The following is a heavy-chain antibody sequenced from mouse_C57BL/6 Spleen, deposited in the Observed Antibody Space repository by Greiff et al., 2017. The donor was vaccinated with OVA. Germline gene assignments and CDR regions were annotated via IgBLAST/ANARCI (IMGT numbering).Heavy chain of an antibody. CDR2: ISDGGSYT. V-gene: IGHV5-4*01. J-gene: IGHJ3*01. Sequence: EVNVVESGGGLVKPGGSLKLSCAASGFTFSSYAMSWVRQTPEKRLEWVATISDGGSYTYYPDNVKGRFTISRDNAKNNLYLQMSHLKSEDTAMHYCARDKSNYFWFAYWGQGTLVTVSA. CDR3: ARDKSNYFWFAY. CDR1: GFTFSSYA. D-gene: IGHD2-5*01.